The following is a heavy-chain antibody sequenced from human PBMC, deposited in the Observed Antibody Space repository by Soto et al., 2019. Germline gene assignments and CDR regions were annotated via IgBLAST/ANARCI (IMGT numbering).Heavy chain of an antibody. D-gene: IGHD2-15*01. Sequence: GPTLVNPTQTLTLTCIFSGFSLSTSGVGVGWIRQPPGKALEWLAVIYWDDDKGYSPSLKNRLTITKDTSKNQVVLTMTNMDPVDTATYYCAHTVGLVVVTSEDEYFQHWGQGTQVTVSS. J-gene: IGHJ1*01. V-gene: IGHV2-5*02. CDR1: GFSLSTSGVG. CDR2: IYWDDDK. CDR3: AHTVGLVVVTSEDEYFQH.